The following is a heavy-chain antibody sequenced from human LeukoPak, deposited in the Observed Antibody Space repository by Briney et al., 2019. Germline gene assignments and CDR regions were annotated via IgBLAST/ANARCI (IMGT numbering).Heavy chain of an antibody. J-gene: IGHJ4*02. D-gene: IGHD3-22*01. CDR2: INHSGST. V-gene: IGHV4-34*01. Sequence: SETLSLTCAVYGGSFSGYYWGWIRQPPGKGLEWIGEINHSGSTNYNPSLKSRVTISVDTSKNQFSLKLSSVTAADTAVYYCASEARVHYDSSGYYYGWGQGTLVTVSS. CDR1: GGSFSGYY. CDR3: ASEARVHYDSSGYYYG.